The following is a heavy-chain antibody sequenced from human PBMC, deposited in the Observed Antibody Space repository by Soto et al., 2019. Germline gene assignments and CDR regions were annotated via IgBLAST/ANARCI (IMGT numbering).Heavy chain of an antibody. CDR2: INAGNGNT. CDR1: GYTFTSYT. D-gene: IGHD3-3*01. V-gene: IGHV1-3*01. J-gene: IGHJ4*02. Sequence: ASVKVSCKASGYTFTSYTIHWVRQAPGQRLEWMGWINAGNGNTKYSQKFQGRVTITRDTSASTAYLELSGLRSEDTAVYYCAITIFGVVPEYYFDYWGQGTLVTVSS. CDR3: AITIFGVVPEYYFDY.